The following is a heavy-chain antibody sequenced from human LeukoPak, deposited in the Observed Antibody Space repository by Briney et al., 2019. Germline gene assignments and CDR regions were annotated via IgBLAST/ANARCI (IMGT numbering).Heavy chain of an antibody. J-gene: IGHJ1*01. Sequence: SVKVSCKASGGTFSSYAISWVRQAPGQGLEWMGRIIPIFGIANYAQKFQGRVTITADKSTSTAYMELSSLRSEDTAVYYCARDGYYDILTGYYHAEYFQHWGQGTLVTVSS. V-gene: IGHV1-69*04. D-gene: IGHD3-9*01. CDR2: IIPIFGIA. CDR3: ARDGYYDILTGYYHAEYFQH. CDR1: GGTFSSYA.